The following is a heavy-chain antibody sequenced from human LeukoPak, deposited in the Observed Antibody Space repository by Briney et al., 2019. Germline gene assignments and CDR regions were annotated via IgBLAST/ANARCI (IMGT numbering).Heavy chain of an antibody. CDR2: IRYDGSNK. V-gene: IGHV3-30*02. D-gene: IGHD6-19*01. CDR3: AKDRGYSSGWYAGGVDY. J-gene: IGHJ4*02. CDR1: GFTFSSYG. Sequence: LPGGSLRLSCAASGFTFSSYGMHWVRQAPGKGLEWVAFIRYDGSNKYYADSVKGRFTISRDNSKNTLYLQMNSLRAEDTAVYYCAKDRGYSSGWYAGGVDYWGQGTLVTVSS.